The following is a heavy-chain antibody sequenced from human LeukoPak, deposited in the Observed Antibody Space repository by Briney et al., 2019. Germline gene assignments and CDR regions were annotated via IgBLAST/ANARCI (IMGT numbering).Heavy chain of an antibody. Sequence: PSETLSLTCTVSGGSISRYYWSWIRQPPGKGLEWIGYIYYSGSTNYNPSLKSRVTISVDTSKNQFSLKLSSVTAADTAVYYSARVALWFGELYPDYWGQGTLVTVSS. CDR2: IYYSGST. V-gene: IGHV4-59*01. CDR3: ARVALWFGELYPDY. D-gene: IGHD3-10*01. CDR1: GGSISRYY. J-gene: IGHJ4*02.